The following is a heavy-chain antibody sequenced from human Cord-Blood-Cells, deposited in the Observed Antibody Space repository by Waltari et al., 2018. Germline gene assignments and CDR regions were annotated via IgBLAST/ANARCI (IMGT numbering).Heavy chain of an antibody. Sequence: EVQLVESGGGLVQPGGSLRLSCAASGFTFSSYWMSWVRQAPGKGLEWVANIKQDGSEKYYVDSVKGRFTISRDNAKNSLYLQMNSLRAEDTAVYYCARVQEGYCSSTSCYWGWFDPWGQGTLVTVSS. V-gene: IGHV3-7*01. CDR1: GFTFSSYW. CDR2: IKQDGSEK. D-gene: IGHD2-2*01. J-gene: IGHJ5*02. CDR3: ARVQEGYCSSTSCYWGWFDP.